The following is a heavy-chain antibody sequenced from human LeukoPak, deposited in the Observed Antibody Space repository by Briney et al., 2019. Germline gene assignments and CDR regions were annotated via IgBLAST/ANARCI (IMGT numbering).Heavy chain of an antibody. CDR1: GYTFTSYG. D-gene: IGHD5-18*01. CDR3: ARDRTWIQLWLPDY. J-gene: IGHJ4*02. CDR2: ISAYNGNT. V-gene: IGHV1-18*01. Sequence: ASVKVSCKASGYTFTSYGISWVRQAPGQGLEWMGWISAYNGNTNYAQKLQGRVTMTTDTSTSPAYMELRSLRSDDTAVYYCARDRTWIQLWLPDYWGQGTLVTVSS.